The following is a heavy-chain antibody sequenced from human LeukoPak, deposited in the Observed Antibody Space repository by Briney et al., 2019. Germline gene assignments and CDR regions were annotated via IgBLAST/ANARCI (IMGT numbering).Heavy chain of an antibody. V-gene: IGHV3-23*01. CDR3: AKQGRGSGSYYPH. CDR2: ISGSGGST. D-gene: IGHD3-10*01. CDR1: GFTFSRYA. J-gene: IGHJ4*02. Sequence: GGSLRLSCAASGFTFSRYAMSWVRQAPGKGLEWVSAISGSGGSTYYADSVKGRFTISRDNSKNTLYLQMNSLRAEDTAVYYCAKQGRGSGSYYPHWGQGTLVTVSS.